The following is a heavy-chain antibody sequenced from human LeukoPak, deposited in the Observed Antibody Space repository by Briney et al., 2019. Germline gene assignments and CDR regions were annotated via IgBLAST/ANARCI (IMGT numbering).Heavy chain of an antibody. CDR3: ARDREMELSRLLWFDP. V-gene: IGHV3-11*04. D-gene: IGHD3-16*02. CDR1: GFTFSDYY. Sequence: PGGSLRLSCAASGFTFSDYYMSWIRQAPGKGLEWVSYISSSGSTIYYADSVKGRFTISRDNAKNSLYLQMNSLRAEDTAVYHCARDREMELSRLLWFDPWGQGTLVTVSS. CDR2: ISSSGSTI. J-gene: IGHJ5*02.